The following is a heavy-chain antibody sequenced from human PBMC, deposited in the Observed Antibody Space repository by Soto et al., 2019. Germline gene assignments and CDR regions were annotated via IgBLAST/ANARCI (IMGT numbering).Heavy chain of an antibody. V-gene: IGHV3-33*01. CDR2: IWYDGSNK. Sequence: QVQLVESGGGVVQPGRSLRLSCAASGFTFSSYGMHWVRQAPGKGLEWVAVIWYDGSNKYYADSVKGRFTISRDNSKNTLYLQMNRLRAEDTAVYYRGRDHGQFDYWGQGTLVTVSS. J-gene: IGHJ4*02. CDR1: GFTFSSYG. CDR3: GRDHGQFDY.